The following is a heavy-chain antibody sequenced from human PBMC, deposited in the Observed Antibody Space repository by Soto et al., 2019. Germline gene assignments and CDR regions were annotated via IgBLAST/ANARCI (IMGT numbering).Heavy chain of an antibody. CDR2: ISGSGDRT. D-gene: IGHD5-12*01. Sequence: EVQLLESGGGLVQPGGSLRLSCAASVFTFSTSVMSWVRQAPEKGLQWVSSISGSGDRTYYADSVKGRFTVSRDNSRNTLYLDMPTVTADDPALYYCTWSLVARDAFDEWGQGTMVIVSS. V-gene: IGHV3-23*01. CDR3: TWSLVARDAFDE. CDR1: VFTFSTSV. J-gene: IGHJ3*01.